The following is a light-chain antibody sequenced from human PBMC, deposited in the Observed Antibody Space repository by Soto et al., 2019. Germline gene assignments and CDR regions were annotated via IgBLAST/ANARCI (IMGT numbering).Light chain of an antibody. CDR2: EVS. CDR1: SSDVGAYKY. CDR3: SSYTTSSTLGYV. Sequence: QSALTQPPSASGSPGQSVTISCTGTSSDVGAYKYVSWYQQHPGKAPTLMIYEVSNRFSGVSNRFSGSKSGNTASLTISGLQAEDEDDYYCSSYTTSSTLGYVFGTGTKLTVL. J-gene: IGLJ1*01. V-gene: IGLV2-14*01.